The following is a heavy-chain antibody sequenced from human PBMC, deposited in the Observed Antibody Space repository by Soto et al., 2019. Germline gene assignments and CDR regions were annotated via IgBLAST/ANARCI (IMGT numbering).Heavy chain of an antibody. CDR3: ARQGFGPLHGLVDV. D-gene: IGHD3-10*01. CDR2: VHHSWGS. CDR1: GGSISSYY. J-gene: IGHJ6*02. V-gene: IGHV4-59*08. Sequence: QVQLQESGPGLVKPSETLSLSCTVSGGSISSYYWSWFRQSPGKRMEWIGYVHHSWGSSYNPSLQSRVAISLDTSKRQFSLKVTSVTATDTAVYYCARQGFGPLHGLVDVWGQGTTDTVSS.